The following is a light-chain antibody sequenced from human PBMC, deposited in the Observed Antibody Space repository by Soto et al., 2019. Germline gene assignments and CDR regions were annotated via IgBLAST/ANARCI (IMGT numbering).Light chain of an antibody. V-gene: IGLV6-57*04. CDR3: QSYHSGNVV. CDR2: EDN. J-gene: IGLJ2*01. Sequence: NFMPTQPHSVSESPGKTVTISCTRSSGSIASNYVQWYQQRPGSAPTPVIYEDNERPSGVPDRFSGSIDSSSNSASLTISGLKTDDEADYYCQSYHSGNVVFGGGTKLTVL. CDR1: SGSIASNY.